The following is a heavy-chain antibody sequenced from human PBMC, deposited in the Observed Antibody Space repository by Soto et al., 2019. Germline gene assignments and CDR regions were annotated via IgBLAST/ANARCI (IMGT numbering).Heavy chain of an antibody. CDR3: ARPFGDYGIWFDP. Sequence: SETLSLTCTVSGGSISSSSYYWGWIRQPPGKGLEWIGSIYYSGSTYYNPSLKSRVTISVDTSKNQFSLKLSSVTAADTAVYYCARPFGDYGIWFDPWGQGTLVTVSS. V-gene: IGHV4-39*01. J-gene: IGHJ5*02. D-gene: IGHD4-17*01. CDR1: GGSISSSSYY. CDR2: IYYSGST.